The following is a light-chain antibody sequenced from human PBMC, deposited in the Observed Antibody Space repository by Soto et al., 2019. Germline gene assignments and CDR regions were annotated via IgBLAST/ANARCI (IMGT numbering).Light chain of an antibody. Sequence: EIVMTQSPATLSVSPGERATLSCRASQSVSSNLAWYQQKPGQAPRLLIYEASSRATGIPPRFSGSKSGTDFTLTISRLEPGDFAVYYCQQRRTWPLTFGGGTKVDIK. CDR1: QSVSSN. CDR3: QQRRTWPLT. J-gene: IGKJ4*01. CDR2: EAS. V-gene: IGKV3-11*01.